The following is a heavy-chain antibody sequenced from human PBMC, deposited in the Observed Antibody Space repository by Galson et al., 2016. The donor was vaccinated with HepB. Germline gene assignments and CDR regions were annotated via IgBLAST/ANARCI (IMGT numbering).Heavy chain of an antibody. V-gene: IGHV3-23*01. CDR2: ISGNTLNT. CDR1: GFTFETYG. J-gene: IGHJ4*02. D-gene: IGHD3-10*02. CDR3: TREIEELFGDSLYYSFDS. Sequence: SLRLSCAASGFTFETYGMSWVRQAPGKGLEWVAAISGNTLNTKYIDSVEGRFTISRDNSKNTVYLQMTSLRADDTALYFCTREIEELFGDSLYYSFDSWGQGTLVTVSS.